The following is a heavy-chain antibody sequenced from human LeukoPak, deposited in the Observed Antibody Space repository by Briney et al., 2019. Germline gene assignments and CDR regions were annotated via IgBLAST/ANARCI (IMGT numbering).Heavy chain of an antibody. Sequence: SGRSLRLSCAASGFTFSSYGMHWVRQAPGKGLEWVAVIWYDGSNKYYADSVKGRFTISRDNSKNTLYLQMHSLRAEDTAVYYCARDGTGSGAFDIWGQGPMVTVSS. CDR3: ARDGTGSGAFDI. CDR2: IWYDGSNK. CDR1: GFTFSSYG. D-gene: IGHD1-7*01. J-gene: IGHJ3*02. V-gene: IGHV3-33*01.